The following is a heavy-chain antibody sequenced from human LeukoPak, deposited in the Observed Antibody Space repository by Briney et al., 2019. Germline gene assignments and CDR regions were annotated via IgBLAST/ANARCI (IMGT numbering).Heavy chain of an antibody. CDR2: IYYSGST. D-gene: IGHD1-26*01. J-gene: IGHJ4*02. CDR3: ARGFGSYYYYFDY. CDR1: GGSISSYY. V-gene: IGHV4-59*01. Sequence: PSETLSLTCTVSGGSISSYYWSWIRQPPGKGLEWIGYIYYSGSTNYNPSPKSRVTISVDTSKNQFSLKLSSVTAADTAVYYCARGFGSYYYYFDYWGQGTLVTVSS.